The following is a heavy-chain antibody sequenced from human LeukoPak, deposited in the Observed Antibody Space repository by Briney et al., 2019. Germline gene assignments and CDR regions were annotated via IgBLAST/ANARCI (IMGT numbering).Heavy chain of an antibody. CDR2: MNPNSGNT. V-gene: IGHV1-8*03. CDR3: ARYSDFWIGYRFWFFDL. Sequence: ASVKVSCKASGYTFTSYDINWVRQATGQGLEWMGWMNPNSGNTGYAQKFQGRVTITRNTYIRTAYMELSSLRYDDTAVYYCARYSDFWIGYRFWFFDLWGRGTLVTVSS. J-gene: IGHJ2*01. D-gene: IGHD3/OR15-3a*01. CDR1: GYTFTSYD.